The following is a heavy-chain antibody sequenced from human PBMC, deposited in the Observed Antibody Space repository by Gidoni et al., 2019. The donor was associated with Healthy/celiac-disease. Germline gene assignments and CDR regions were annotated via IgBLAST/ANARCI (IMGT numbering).Heavy chain of an antibody. D-gene: IGHD4-17*01. Sequence: QVQLQQWGAGLLKPSETLSLTCAVYGGSFSGYYWSWIRQPPGKGREWIGEINHRGSTNDNPSLKRRVTIAVDTSKNQFSLKLSSVTAADTAVYYCAIRSRGDYGDYATHYFDYWGQGTLVTVSS. V-gene: IGHV4-34*01. CDR2: INHRGST. CDR3: AIRSRGDYGDYATHYFDY. J-gene: IGHJ4*02. CDR1: GGSFSGYY.